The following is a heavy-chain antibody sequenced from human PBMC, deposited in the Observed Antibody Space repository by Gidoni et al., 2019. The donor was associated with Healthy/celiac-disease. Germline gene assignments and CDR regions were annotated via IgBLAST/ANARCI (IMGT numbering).Heavy chain of an antibody. CDR3: ARDGSTIGFGVPFDY. V-gene: IGHV4-4*02. CDR1: GGSIRSSNW. Sequence: QVQLQESGPGLVKPSGTLSLTCAVSGGSIRSSNWWSWVRQPPGKGLEWIGEIYHSGSTNYNPSLKSRVTISVDKSKNQFSLKLSSVTAADTAVYYCARDGSTIGFGVPFDYWGQGTLVTVSS. J-gene: IGHJ4*02. D-gene: IGHD3-10*01. CDR2: IYHSGST.